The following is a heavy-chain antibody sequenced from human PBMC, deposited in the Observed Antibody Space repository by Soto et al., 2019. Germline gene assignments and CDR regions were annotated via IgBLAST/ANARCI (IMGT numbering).Heavy chain of an antibody. Sequence: ASVKVSCKASGYIFTAYVIFWVRQAPGQRPEYMGWINPNSGGTNYAQKFQGRVTMTRDTSISTAYMELSRLRSDDTAVYYCARTMYSSSSHYYYYYYGMDVWGQGTTVTVSS. CDR2: INPNSGGT. V-gene: IGHV1-2*02. CDR1: GYIFTAYV. D-gene: IGHD6-6*01. CDR3: ARTMYSSSSHYYYYYYGMDV. J-gene: IGHJ6*02.